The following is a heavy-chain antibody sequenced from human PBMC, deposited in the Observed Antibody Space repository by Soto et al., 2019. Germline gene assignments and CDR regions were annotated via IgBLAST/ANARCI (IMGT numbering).Heavy chain of an antibody. V-gene: IGHV3-30*18. Sequence: PGGSLRLSCAASGFTFSSNGMHWVRQAPGKGLEWVAVISYDGSNKYYADSVKGRFTISRDNSKNTLYLQMNSLRAEDTAVYYCAKSYDFWSGYFDYWGQGTLVTVSS. CDR2: ISYDGSNK. J-gene: IGHJ4*02. D-gene: IGHD3-3*01. CDR1: GFTFSSNG. CDR3: AKSYDFWSGYFDY.